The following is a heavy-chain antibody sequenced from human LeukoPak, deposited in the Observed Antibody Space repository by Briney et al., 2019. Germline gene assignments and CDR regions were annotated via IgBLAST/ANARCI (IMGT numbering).Heavy chain of an antibody. CDR3: ARDPPTFGGGNPSDWFDP. D-gene: IGHD2-15*01. V-gene: IGHV3-53*05. J-gene: IGHJ5*02. CDR1: RVTLTDNY. Sequence: PGGSLRLSCAPSRVTLTDNYMSSGRQAPGKGLEWGSVIYGDDTIYYAEYVKGRFTISTDNSQHTLYLQMNSLRAADTAVYYCARDPPTFGGGNPSDWFDPWGEGTLVTVSS. CDR2: IYGDDTI.